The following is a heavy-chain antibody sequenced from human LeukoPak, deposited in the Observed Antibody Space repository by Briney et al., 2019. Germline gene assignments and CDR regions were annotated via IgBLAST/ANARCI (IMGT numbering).Heavy chain of an antibody. Sequence: GGSLRLSCAASGFTFRTYWMSWVRQAPGKGLEWVANIKQDGNEKYYVDSVKGRFTISRDNAKNSLDLQMNSLRAEDTAVYYCANLLRWEPYWGQGTLVTVSS. CDR2: IKQDGNEK. J-gene: IGHJ4*02. V-gene: IGHV3-7*01. CDR3: ANLLRWEPY. CDR1: GFTFRTYW. D-gene: IGHD4-23*01.